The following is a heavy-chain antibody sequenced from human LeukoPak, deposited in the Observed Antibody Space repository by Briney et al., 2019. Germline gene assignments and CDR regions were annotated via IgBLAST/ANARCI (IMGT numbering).Heavy chain of an antibody. CDR3: AKGEKTRPFGGVIDY. J-gene: IGHJ4*02. D-gene: IGHD3-16*02. V-gene: IGHV3-7*03. Sequence: PGGSLRLSCAASGFTVNYWMSWARQAPGKGLEWVATMTYDGSDEYYLDSVKGRFTISRDSAKNSIYLQMNSLRAEDTAVYYCAKGEKTRPFGGVIDYWGQGTLVTVSS. CDR2: MTYDGSDE. CDR1: GFTVNYW.